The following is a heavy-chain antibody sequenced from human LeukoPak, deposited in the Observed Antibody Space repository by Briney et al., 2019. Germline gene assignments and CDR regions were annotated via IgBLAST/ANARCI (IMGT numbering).Heavy chain of an antibody. CDR2: ISSSSSYI. J-gene: IGHJ4*02. Sequence: GGSLRLSCAASGFTFSSYAMHWVRQAPGKGLEWVSSISSSSSYIYYADSVKGRFTISRDNAKNSLYLQMNSLRAEDTAVYYCAREDSGSYYVDYWGQGTLVTVSS. D-gene: IGHD1-26*01. CDR3: AREDSGSYYVDY. CDR1: GFTFSSYA. V-gene: IGHV3-21*01.